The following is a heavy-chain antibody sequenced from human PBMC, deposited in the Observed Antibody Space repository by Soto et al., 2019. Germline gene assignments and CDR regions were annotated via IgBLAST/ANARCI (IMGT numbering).Heavy chain of an antibody. Sequence: ASVKVSCKASGYTFTSYAMHWVRQAPGQRLEWMGWINAGNGNTKYSQKFQGRVTITRDTSASTAYMELSSLRSEDTAVYYCARDLRRWGYCSGGSCPPRFDPWGQGALVAVSS. CDR1: GYTFTSYA. D-gene: IGHD2-15*01. CDR2: INAGNGNT. V-gene: IGHV1-3*01. CDR3: ARDLRRWGYCSGGSCPPRFDP. J-gene: IGHJ5*02.